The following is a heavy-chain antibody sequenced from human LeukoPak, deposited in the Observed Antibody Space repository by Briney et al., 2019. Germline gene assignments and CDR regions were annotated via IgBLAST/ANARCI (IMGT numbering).Heavy chain of an antibody. CDR1: GFTFSSYA. V-gene: IGHV3-23*01. D-gene: IGHD6-13*01. CDR2: ISGSGGST. CDR3: AKRYSSSWYLHDY. J-gene: IGHJ4*02. Sequence: GGSLRLSCAASGFTFSSYAMSWVRQAPGKGLEWVSAISGSGGSTYYADSVKGRFTISRDNSKNTLYLPMNSLRAEDTAVYYCAKRYSSSWYLHDYWGQGTLVTVSS.